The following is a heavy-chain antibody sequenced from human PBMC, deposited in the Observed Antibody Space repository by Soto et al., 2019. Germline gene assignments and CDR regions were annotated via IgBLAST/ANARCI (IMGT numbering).Heavy chain of an antibody. CDR1: GVTFSSYV. V-gene: IGHV3-23*01. D-gene: IGHD3-10*01. CDR2: ISGSGGTT. CDR3: AKQQGSGTPNYYYSMDV. J-gene: IGHJ6*02. Sequence: EVQLLESGGGLVQPGGSLRLSCATSGVTFSSYVMSWVRQAPGKGLEWVSVISGSGGTTYYADAVKGRFTISRDNSKNTLYLQMNSLRAEDTAVYYCAKQQGSGTPNYYYSMDVWGQGTTVTVSS.